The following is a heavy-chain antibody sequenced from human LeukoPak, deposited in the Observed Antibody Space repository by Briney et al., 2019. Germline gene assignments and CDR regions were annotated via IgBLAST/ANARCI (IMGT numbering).Heavy chain of an antibody. CDR2: INAGNGNT. D-gene: IGHD3-3*01. CDR1: GYIFTTYA. Sequence: GASVKVSCKASGYIFTTYAMHWVRQAPGQRPEWMGWINAGNGNTKYLQKFQDRVTFTRDTSASTAYMELSSLRSEDTAVYYCARGALADYDFWSGYYSPYDYWGQGTLVTVSS. J-gene: IGHJ4*02. V-gene: IGHV1-3*01. CDR3: ARGALADYDFWSGYYSPYDY.